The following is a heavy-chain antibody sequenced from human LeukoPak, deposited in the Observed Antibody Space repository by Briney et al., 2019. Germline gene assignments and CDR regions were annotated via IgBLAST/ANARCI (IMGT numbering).Heavy chain of an antibody. Sequence: GASVKVSCKASGYTFTSYAISWVRQAPGQGLEWMGGIIPIFGTANYAQKFQGRVTITADESTSTAYMELSSLRSEDTAVYYCARDLGDCSGGSCYGYFDYWGQGTLVTVSS. V-gene: IGHV1-69*13. J-gene: IGHJ4*02. D-gene: IGHD2-15*01. CDR1: GYTFTSYA. CDR3: ARDLGDCSGGSCYGYFDY. CDR2: IIPIFGTA.